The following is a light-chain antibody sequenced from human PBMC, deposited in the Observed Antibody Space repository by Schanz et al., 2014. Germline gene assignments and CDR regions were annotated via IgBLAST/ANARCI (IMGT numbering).Light chain of an antibody. CDR3: QQRSDWPPLT. V-gene: IGKV3-11*01. CDR1: QSVNSN. CDR2: DAS. J-gene: IGKJ4*01. Sequence: EVVMTQSPGTLSLSPGERATLSCRASQSVNSNLAWYQQKPGQAPRLLIYDASNRATGIPARFSGSGSGTDFTLTISRLEPEDFAVYYCQQRSDWPPLTFGGGTKVEI.